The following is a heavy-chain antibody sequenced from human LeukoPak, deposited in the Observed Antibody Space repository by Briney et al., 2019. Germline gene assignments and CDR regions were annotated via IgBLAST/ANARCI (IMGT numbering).Heavy chain of an antibody. D-gene: IGHD5-12*01. CDR1: GFTFSSYA. CDR3: ATGGIVATVVPDY. V-gene: IGHV3-30*02. CDR2: IRYDGSNK. J-gene: IGHJ4*02. Sequence: GGSLRLSCAASGFTFSSYAMHWVRQAPGKGLEWVAFIRYDGSNKYYADSVKGRFTISRDNAKNTLYLQMNNLRAEDTAVYYCATGGIVATVVPDYWGQGTLVTVSS.